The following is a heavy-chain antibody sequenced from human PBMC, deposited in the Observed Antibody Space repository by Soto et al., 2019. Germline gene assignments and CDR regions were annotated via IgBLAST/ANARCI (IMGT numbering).Heavy chain of an antibody. Sequence: QVQLVQSGAEVKKPGSSVKVSCKASGGTFSSYAISWVRQAPGQGLEWMGGIIPIFGTANYAQKFQGRVTITADESTSTAYMELSSLRSEDTAEYYCARGLYSSSWYYYYYGMDVWGQATTVTVSS. CDR1: GGTFSSYA. V-gene: IGHV1-69*01. CDR2: IIPIFGTA. J-gene: IGHJ6*02. CDR3: ARGLYSSSWYYYYYGMDV. D-gene: IGHD6-13*01.